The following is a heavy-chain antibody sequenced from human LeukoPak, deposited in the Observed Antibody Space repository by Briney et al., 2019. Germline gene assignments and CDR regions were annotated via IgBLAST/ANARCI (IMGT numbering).Heavy chain of an antibody. V-gene: IGHV3-7*03. D-gene: IGHD4-17*01. CDR2: INQHESEK. Sequence: GGSLRLSCAASGFTFSNYWMSWVRQAPGKGLEWVANINQHESEKYYVDSVKGRFTVSRDNARNTLLLQMHSLRADDTAVNYCARTNPVYGDYDYWGQGALVTVSS. CDR1: GFTFSNYW. CDR3: ARTNPVYGDYDY. J-gene: IGHJ4*02.